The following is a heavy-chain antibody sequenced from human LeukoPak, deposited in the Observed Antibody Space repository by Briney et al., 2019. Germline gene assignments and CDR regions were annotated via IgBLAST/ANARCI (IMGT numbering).Heavy chain of an antibody. CDR2: INWNGGTT. D-gene: IGHD3-9*01. Sequence: PGGSLRLSCVASGLTFDDYGMSWVRQAPGKGLEWDSCINWNGGTTTYADSVKGRFTISRDNAKNSLYLQMNSLRAEDTAVYYCARVFLTGYYLFDYWGQGTLVTVSS. CDR3: ARVFLTGYYLFDY. CDR1: GLTFDDYG. V-gene: IGHV3-20*04. J-gene: IGHJ4*02.